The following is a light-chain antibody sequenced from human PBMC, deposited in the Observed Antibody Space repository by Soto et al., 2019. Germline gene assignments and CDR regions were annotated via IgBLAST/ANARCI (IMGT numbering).Light chain of an antibody. V-gene: IGKV1-5*01. CDR2: DAS. Sequence: DIQMTQSPSTLSASVGYRVTIPCRASQSLNNELAWYQQKPGKAPNLLMYDASTLERGVPSRFSGSGSGTEFTLTISSLQPDDFATYYCQQYHRSSITFGQGTRREN. CDR1: QSLNNE. CDR3: QQYHRSSIT. J-gene: IGKJ5*01.